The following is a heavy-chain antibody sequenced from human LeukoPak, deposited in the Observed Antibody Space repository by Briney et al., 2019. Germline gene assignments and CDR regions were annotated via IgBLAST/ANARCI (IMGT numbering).Heavy chain of an antibody. CDR1: GGSFSGYY. CDR3: ARPPARGTYDFDY. CDR2: INHSVST. V-gene: IGHV4-34*01. D-gene: IGHD3-16*01. Sequence: SSETLSLTCAVYGGSFSGYYWSWIRQPPGKGLEWIGEINHSVSTNSNPSLKSRFPISVDTSKNQFSLKLSSVTAADTAVYYCARPPARGTYDFDYWGQGTLVTVSP. J-gene: IGHJ4*02.